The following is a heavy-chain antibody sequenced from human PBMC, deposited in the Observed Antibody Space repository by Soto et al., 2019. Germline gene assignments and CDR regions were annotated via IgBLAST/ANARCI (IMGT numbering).Heavy chain of an antibody. J-gene: IGHJ6*02. V-gene: IGHV3-30*18. CDR3: AKDRVAAAGSSTSGMDV. Sequence: QVQLVESGGGVVQPGRSLRLSCAASGFTFSSYGMHWVRQAPGKGLEWVAVISYDGSNKYYADSVKGRFTISRDNSKNTLYLQMNSLRAEDTAVYYCAKDRVAAAGSSTSGMDVWGQGTTVTVSS. D-gene: IGHD6-13*01. CDR2: ISYDGSNK. CDR1: GFTFSSYG.